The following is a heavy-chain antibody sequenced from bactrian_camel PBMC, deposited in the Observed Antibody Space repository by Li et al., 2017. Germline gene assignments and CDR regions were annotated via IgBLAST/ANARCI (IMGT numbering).Heavy chain of an antibody. CDR3: AADPVCDAGRGWSPDEYNY. V-gene: IGHV3S55*01. CDR2: VSVGGRK. CDR1: GIMYGTYC. Sequence: VQLVESGGGSVQAGGSLRLTCAASGIMYGTYCMGWWRVAPGKAREGVAAVSVGGRKYYADSVKDRFSISRDNAKRTVYLQMNSLIPEDTAMYFCAADPVCDAGRGWSPDEYNYVGQGTQVTVS. D-gene: IGHD6*01. J-gene: IGHJ4*01.